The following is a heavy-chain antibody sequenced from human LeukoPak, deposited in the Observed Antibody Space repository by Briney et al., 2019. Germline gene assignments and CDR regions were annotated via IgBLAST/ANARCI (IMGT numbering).Heavy chain of an antibody. CDR2: ISYDGRNK. Sequence: RGSLRLSCAASGFYFRSYTMNWLRQAPGKGLEWVALISYDGRNKYYADSLEGRFTISRDNSKNTLYLQTNSLRAEDTAVYYCARDVTAGGDAFDIWGQGTMVTVSS. D-gene: IGHD1-14*01. V-gene: IGHV3-30*01. CDR3: ARDVTAGGDAFDI. J-gene: IGHJ3*02. CDR1: GFYFRSYT.